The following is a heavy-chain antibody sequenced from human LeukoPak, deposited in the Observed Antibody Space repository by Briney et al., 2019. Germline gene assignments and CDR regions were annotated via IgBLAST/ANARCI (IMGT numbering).Heavy chain of an antibody. V-gene: IGHV3-30*02. D-gene: IGHD6-13*01. CDR3: AREGGRAVPGRFDQ. CDR1: GLIFRSSG. J-gene: IGHJ4*02. Sequence: PGGSLRLSCAASGLIFRSSGMHWVRQAPGKGLEWVTFIQNDGSDKYYAASVKGRFTISRDNSKNTVYLHMASLRADDTALYYCAREGGRAVPGRFDQWGQGTLVTVSS. CDR2: IQNDGSDK.